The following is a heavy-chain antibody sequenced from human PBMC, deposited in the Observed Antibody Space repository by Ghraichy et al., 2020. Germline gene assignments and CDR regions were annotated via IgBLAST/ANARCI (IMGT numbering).Heavy chain of an antibody. Sequence: GESLNISCAASGFTFSSYWMSWVRQAPGKGLEWVANIKQDGSEKYYVDSVKGRFTISRDNAKNSLYLQMNSLRAEDTAVYYCARDLPYDFWSGWPIESDVWGQGTTVTVSS. J-gene: IGHJ6*02. D-gene: IGHD3-3*01. CDR3: ARDLPYDFWSGWPIESDV. CDR2: IKQDGSEK. V-gene: IGHV3-7*01. CDR1: GFTFSSYW.